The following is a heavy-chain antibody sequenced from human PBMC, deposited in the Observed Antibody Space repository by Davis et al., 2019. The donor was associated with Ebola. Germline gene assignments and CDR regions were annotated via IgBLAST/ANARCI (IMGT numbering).Heavy chain of an antibody. Sequence: ASVKVSCKASGYTFSHYAMHWVRQAPGQRLEWMGWINAGNGNTKYSQKFQGRVTITRDTSASTAYMELRSLRSDDTAVYYCAREKLGGSADYWGQGTLVTVSS. CDR3: AREKLGGSADY. V-gene: IGHV1-3*01. D-gene: IGHD3-3*01. CDR1: GYTFSHYA. J-gene: IGHJ4*02. CDR2: INAGNGNT.